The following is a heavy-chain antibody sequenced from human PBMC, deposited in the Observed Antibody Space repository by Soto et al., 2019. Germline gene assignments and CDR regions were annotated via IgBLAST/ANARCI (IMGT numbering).Heavy chain of an antibody. CDR2: INAGNGNT. CDR1: GYTFNSYA. V-gene: IGHV1-3*01. J-gene: IGHJ4*02. CDR3: ARVYDILTGYPDY. Sequence: ASLKVSCKASGYTFNSYAMHWVRQAPGQRLEWMGWINAGNGNTKYSQKFQGRVTITRDTSTSTVYMELSSLRSEDTAVYYCARVYDILTGYPDYWGQGTLVNVSS. D-gene: IGHD3-9*01.